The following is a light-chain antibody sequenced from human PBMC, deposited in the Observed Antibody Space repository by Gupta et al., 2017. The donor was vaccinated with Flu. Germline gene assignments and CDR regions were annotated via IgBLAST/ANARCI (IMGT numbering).Light chain of an antibody. V-gene: IGLV3-19*01. Sequence: SSELTQDPAVSVALGQTVRLTCQGDSLRSYYASWYQQKPGQAPVLVIYGKNNRPSGIPDRFSGSSSGNTASLTITGAQAEDEADYYCNSRDSSGNHLGVVFGGGTKLTVL. CDR2: GKN. CDR3: NSRDSSGNHLGVV. J-gene: IGLJ2*01. CDR1: SLRSYY.